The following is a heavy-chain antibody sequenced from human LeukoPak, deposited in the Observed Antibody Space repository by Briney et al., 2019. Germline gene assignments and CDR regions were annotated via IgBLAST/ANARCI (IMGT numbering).Heavy chain of an antibody. Sequence: SQTLSFTCAVSGGSISSGGYSWSWIRQPPGKGLEWIGYIYHSGSTYYNPSLKSRVTISVDRSKNQFSLKLSSVTAADTAVYYCARADMVRGIYPWGQGTLVSVSS. CDR2: IYHSGST. J-gene: IGHJ5*02. CDR1: GGSISSGGYS. V-gene: IGHV4-30-2*01. CDR3: ARADMVRGIYP. D-gene: IGHD3-10*01.